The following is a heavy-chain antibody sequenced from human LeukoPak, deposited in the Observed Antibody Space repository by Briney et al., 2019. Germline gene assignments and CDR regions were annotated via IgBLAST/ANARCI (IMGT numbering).Heavy chain of an antibody. CDR3: ASQAIAAAAETVGY. V-gene: IGHV4-61*02. CDR2: IYTSGST. D-gene: IGHD6-13*01. J-gene: IGHJ4*02. Sequence: SETLSLTCTVSGGSISGGSYYWSWIRQPAGKGLEWIGRIYTSGSTTYNPSLRSRVTISVDTSKNQFSLKLSSVTAAETAVYYGASQAIAAAAETVGYWGQGTLVTVSS. CDR1: GGSISGGSYY.